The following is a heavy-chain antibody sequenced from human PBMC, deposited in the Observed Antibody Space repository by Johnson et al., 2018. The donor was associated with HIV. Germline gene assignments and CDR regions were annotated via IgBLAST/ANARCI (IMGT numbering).Heavy chain of an antibody. CDR2: ASWNGSRT. J-gene: IGHJ3*02. V-gene: IGHV3-35*01. Sequence: VQLVESGGGLVQPGGSLRLSCAASGFTFSNSDMNWVHQAPGKRLEWVSGASWNGSRTHYADSVKGRFTISSDNSNNSLDLQMNSLKAEDTAVYYCARDPHIVVVTAIDSDMSAFDIWGQGTVVTVSS. CDR1: GFTFSNSD. D-gene: IGHD2-21*02. CDR3: ARDPHIVVVTAIDSDMSAFDI.